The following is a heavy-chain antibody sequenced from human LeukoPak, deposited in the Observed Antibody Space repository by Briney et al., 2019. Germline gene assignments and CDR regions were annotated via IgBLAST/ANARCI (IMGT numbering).Heavy chain of an antibody. Sequence: GRSLRLSCAASGFTFSSYGMHWVRQAPGKGLEWVAVISYDGSNKYYADSVKGRFTISRDNSKNTLYLQMNSLRAEDTAVYYCARGEVPAAMLPPFDYWGQGTLVTVSS. CDR2: ISYDGSNK. CDR3: ARGEVPAAMLPPFDY. V-gene: IGHV3-30*03. D-gene: IGHD2-2*01. CDR1: GFTFSSYG. J-gene: IGHJ4*02.